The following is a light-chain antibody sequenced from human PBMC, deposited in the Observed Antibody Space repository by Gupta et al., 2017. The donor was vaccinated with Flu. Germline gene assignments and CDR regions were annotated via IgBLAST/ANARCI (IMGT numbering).Light chain of an antibody. CDR1: QTVAGSY. CDR2: GAS. V-gene: IGKV3-20*01. Sequence: EIVLTQSPGSLSLSPGERATLSCRASQTVAGSYLAWYQQKPGQAPRLLIYGASSRATGIPDRFSGSGSGTDFTLTISRREPEDFAVYYCQQYGSSPAYTFGQGTKLEI. J-gene: IGKJ2*01. CDR3: QQYGSSPAYT.